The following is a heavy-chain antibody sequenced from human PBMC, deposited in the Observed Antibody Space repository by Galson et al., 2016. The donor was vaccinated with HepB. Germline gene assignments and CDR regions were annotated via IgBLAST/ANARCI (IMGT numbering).Heavy chain of an antibody. Sequence: SCKASGGTFSGYAINWVRPAPGQGLEWMGGIIPIFDTANYAQKFQGRVTITADESTTTAYMELSSLRSEDTAVYYCARDRVGERHNRFDPWGQGTLVTVSS. V-gene: IGHV1-69*01. CDR1: GGTFSGYA. CDR2: IIPIFDTA. CDR3: ARDRVGERHNRFDP. D-gene: IGHD3-16*01. J-gene: IGHJ5*02.